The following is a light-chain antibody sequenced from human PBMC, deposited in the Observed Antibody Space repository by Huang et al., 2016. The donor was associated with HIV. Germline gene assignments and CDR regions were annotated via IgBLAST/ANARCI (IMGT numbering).Light chain of an antibody. CDR1: QSISSRS. J-gene: IGKJ3*01. V-gene: IGKV3-20*01. CDR2: GAA. CDR3: HQYGSPPFT. Sequence: EIVLTQSPGTLSLSPGEIATLSCRSSQSISSRSLAWYLQKPGQAPTLLIHGAATRATDIPDRFSGSGSGTDFTLTISRLEPEDFAVYYCHQYGSPPFTFGPGTKVDIK.